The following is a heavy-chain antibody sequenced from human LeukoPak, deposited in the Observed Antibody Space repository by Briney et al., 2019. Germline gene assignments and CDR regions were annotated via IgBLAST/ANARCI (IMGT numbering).Heavy chain of an antibody. CDR1: GFTVSSNY. V-gene: IGHV3-7*01. CDR2: IKQDGSEK. J-gene: IGHJ6*02. Sequence: GGSLRLSCAASGFTVSSNYMSWVRQAPGKGLEWVANIKQDGSEKYYVDSVKGRFTISRDNAKNSLYLQMNSLRAEDTAVYYCASLPGGYYYYYGMDVWGQGTTVTVSS. CDR3: ASLPGGYYYYYGMDV. D-gene: IGHD3-10*01.